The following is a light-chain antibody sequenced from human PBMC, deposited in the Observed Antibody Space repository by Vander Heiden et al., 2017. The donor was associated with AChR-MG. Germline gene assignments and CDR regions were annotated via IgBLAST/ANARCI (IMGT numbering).Light chain of an antibody. J-gene: IGKJ2*02. CDR1: QSLLHKNGYHY. V-gene: IGKV2-28*01. CDR2: LGS. CDR3: MEALQSPCT. Sequence: DIVMSQSPLSLAVSPGEPASVYRRSSQSLLHKNGYHYLDWYLQKPGQSPQLLIYLGSNRASGVPDRFSGSGSGTDFTLKISRVEPEDVGVYYCMEALQSPCTFGQGTKLEIK.